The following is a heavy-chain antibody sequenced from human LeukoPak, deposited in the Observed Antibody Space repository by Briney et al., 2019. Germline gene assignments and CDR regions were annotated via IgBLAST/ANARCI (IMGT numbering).Heavy chain of an antibody. CDR2: ISSSGTT. D-gene: IGHD1-7*01. V-gene: IGHV4-59*06. Sequence: SETLSLTCSVSGGSITTHYWSWIRQPPGKGLEWIGYISSSGTTYYNPSLKSRVTISLDTSKNQFSLNLSSVSAADTAVYYCARDIWNYYFDYWGRGTLVSVSS. J-gene: IGHJ4*02. CDR1: GGSITTHY. CDR3: ARDIWNYYFDY.